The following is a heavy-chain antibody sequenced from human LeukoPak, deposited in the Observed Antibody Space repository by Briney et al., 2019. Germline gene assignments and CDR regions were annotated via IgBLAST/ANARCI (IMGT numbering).Heavy chain of an antibody. V-gene: IGHV3-30*04. D-gene: IGHD2-21*02. CDR3: ARDPTDPAYCGGDCSDS. CDR2: VSLDGRNK. CDR1: GFSLSSYA. Sequence: GRSLRLSCAASGFSLSSYAMHWVRQAPGKGLEWVSFVSLDGRNKNYADSVRGRFTISRDDSKNTLYLQMSSLRNEDTAVYYCARDPTDPAYCGGDCSDSWGQGTLVTVSS. J-gene: IGHJ4*02.